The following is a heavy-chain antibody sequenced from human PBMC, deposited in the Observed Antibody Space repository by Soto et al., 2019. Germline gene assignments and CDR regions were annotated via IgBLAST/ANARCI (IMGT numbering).Heavy chain of an antibody. CDR2: IIPIFGTA. D-gene: IGHD3-3*01. CDR3: ARKLRFLEWSPFDY. J-gene: IGHJ4*02. V-gene: IGHV1-69*13. Sequence: SVKVSCKASGGTFSSYAISWVRQAPGQGLEWMGGIIPIFGTANYAQKFQGRVTITADESTSTAYMELSSLRSEDTAVYYCARKLRFLEWSPFDYWGQGTLVTVSS. CDR1: GGTFSSYA.